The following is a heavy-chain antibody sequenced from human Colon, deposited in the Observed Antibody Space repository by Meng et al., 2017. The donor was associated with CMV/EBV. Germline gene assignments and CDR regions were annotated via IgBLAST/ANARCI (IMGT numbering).Heavy chain of an antibody. CDR2: VYPDDADT. V-gene: IGHV5-51*01. CDR1: GFRYSDYW. Sequence: GGSLRLSWKGSGFRYSDYWIGWLRQMPGTGLEWMGLVYPDDADTRYSPSFEGQVTISADKSTNTAYLHLSSLKASDTAIYFCARLHRPSRNSGTSYFDYWGQGTLVTVSS. CDR3: ARLHRPSRNSGTSYFDY. D-gene: IGHD1-1*01. J-gene: IGHJ4*02.